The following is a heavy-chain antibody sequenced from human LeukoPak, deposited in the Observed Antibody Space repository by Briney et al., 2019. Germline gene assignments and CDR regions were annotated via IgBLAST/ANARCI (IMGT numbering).Heavy chain of an antibody. CDR1: DCTFTNYA. J-gene: IGHJ4*02. D-gene: IGHD2/OR15-2a*01. CDR3: ARGRESPFYFDY. CDR2: INTYSGNT. Sequence: ASVKVSCKASDCTFTNYAINWVRQAPGQGLEWMGGINTYSGNTNYAQNLQGRVTMTKDTSTSTAYMELRSLTSDDTAVYYCARGRESPFYFDYWGQGTLVTVSS. V-gene: IGHV1-18*01.